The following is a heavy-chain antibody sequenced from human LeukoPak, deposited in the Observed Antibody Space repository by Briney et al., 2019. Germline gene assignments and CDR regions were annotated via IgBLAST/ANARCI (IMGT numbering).Heavy chain of an antibody. J-gene: IGHJ3*02. CDR2: ISSSSSYT. V-gene: IGHV3-11*06. D-gene: IGHD2-21*01. Sequence: RPGGSLRLSCAASGLTFSDYYMSWIRQAPGKGLEWVSYISSSSSYTNYADSVKGRFTISRDNAKNSLYLQMNSLRAEDTAVYYCATVLLGAFDIWGQGTMVTVSS. CDR1: GLTFSDYY. CDR3: ATVLLGAFDI.